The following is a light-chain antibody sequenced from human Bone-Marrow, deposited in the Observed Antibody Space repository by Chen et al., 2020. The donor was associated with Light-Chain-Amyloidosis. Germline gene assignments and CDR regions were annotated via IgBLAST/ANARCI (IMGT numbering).Light chain of an antibody. CDR1: KLGIKY. Sequence: SYELTQPPSVSVSPGQTASIPCSGDKLGIKYASWYQQKPGQSPVLVIYQDSNRPSGIPERFSGSSAGNTATLTISGTQALDEADYYCQAWDSSTNWVFGGGTKLTVL. V-gene: IGLV3-1*01. CDR2: QDS. CDR3: QAWDSSTNWV. J-gene: IGLJ3*02.